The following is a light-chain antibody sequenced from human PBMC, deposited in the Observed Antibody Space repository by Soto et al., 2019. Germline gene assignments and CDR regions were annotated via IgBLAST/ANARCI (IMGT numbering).Light chain of an antibody. CDR2: MGS. J-gene: IGKJ3*01. CDR3: LESSQAPFP. Sequence: DIVMTQSPLSLPVTPGEPASMSCRSSQSLVHTNGYSYVDWYLQKPGQSPQLLIYMGSNRASGVPGRFSGRGSGQEFTLKISRVEAEDVWVYYCLESSQAPFPFGPGTKVDLK. CDR1: QSLVHTNGYSY. V-gene: IGKV2-28*01.